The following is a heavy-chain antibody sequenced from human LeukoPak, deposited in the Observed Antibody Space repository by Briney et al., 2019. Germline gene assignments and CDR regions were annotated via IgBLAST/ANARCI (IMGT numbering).Heavy chain of an antibody. CDR3: ARDRLEAVADDDYFDY. CDR1: GFTFSRYA. Sequence: SGGSLRLSCGGAGFTFSRYALSWVRQVPGKGLEWVAVIWYDGSDKYYSDSVKDRFTISRDNSKNTVYLQMNSLRAEDTALYYCARDRLEAVADDDYFDYWGQGTLVTVSS. J-gene: IGHJ4*02. CDR2: IWYDGSDK. D-gene: IGHD6-19*01. V-gene: IGHV3-33*08.